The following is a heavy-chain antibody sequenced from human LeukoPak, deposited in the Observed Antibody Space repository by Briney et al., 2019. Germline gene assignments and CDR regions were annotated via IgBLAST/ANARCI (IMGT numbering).Heavy chain of an antibody. Sequence: GESLKISCKGPGYSFTSYWIGWVRQMPGKGLEWMGIIYPGDSDTRYSPSFQGQVTISADKSISTAYLQWSSLKASDTAMYYCARRDSSGYPYYYYYNMDVWGQGTTVTVSS. CDR1: GYSFTSYW. CDR2: IYPGDSDT. D-gene: IGHD3-22*01. V-gene: IGHV5-51*01. J-gene: IGHJ6*02. CDR3: ARRDSSGYPYYYYYNMDV.